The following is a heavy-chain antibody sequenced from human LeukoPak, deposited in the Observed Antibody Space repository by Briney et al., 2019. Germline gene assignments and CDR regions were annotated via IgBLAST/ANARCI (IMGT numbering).Heavy chain of an antibody. CDR2: ISWNSGSI. V-gene: IGHV3-9*01. CDR3: AKGRQYQLLSYYFDY. CDR1: GFTFDDYA. J-gene: IGHJ4*02. Sequence: GGSLRLSCAASGFTFDDYAMHWVRHAPGKGLEWVSGISWNSGSIGYADSVKGRFTISRDNAKNSLYLQMNSLRAEDTALYYCAKGRQYQLLSYYFDYWGQGTLVTVSS. D-gene: IGHD2-2*01.